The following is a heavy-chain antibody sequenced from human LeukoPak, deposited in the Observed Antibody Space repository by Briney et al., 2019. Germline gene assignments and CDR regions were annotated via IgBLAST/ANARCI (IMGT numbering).Heavy chain of an antibody. Sequence: TGGSLRLSCAASGFTFRSYGMHWVRQAPGKGLEWVAILWYDGSVEYYADSVKGRFTISRDNSKNTLYLQMNSLRAEDTAVYYCARDWGSVKSFDYWGQGTLVTVSS. CDR3: ARDWGSVKSFDY. J-gene: IGHJ4*02. CDR2: LWYDGSVE. CDR1: GFTFRSYG. V-gene: IGHV3-33*01. D-gene: IGHD3-16*01.